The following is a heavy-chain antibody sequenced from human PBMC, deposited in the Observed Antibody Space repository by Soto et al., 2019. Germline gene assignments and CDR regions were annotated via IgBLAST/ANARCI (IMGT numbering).Heavy chain of an antibody. V-gene: IGHV4-39*01. J-gene: IGHJ5*02. D-gene: IGHD6-13*01. CDR1: GGSISSSSYY. CDR2: IYYSGST. CDR3: ARINQDSSSWYVRYWFDP. Sequence: SETLSLTCTVSGGSISSSSYYWGWIRQPPGKGLEWIGSIYYSGSTYYNPSLKSRVTISVDTSKNQFSLKLSSVTAADTAVYYCARINQDSSSWYVRYWFDPWGQGTLV.